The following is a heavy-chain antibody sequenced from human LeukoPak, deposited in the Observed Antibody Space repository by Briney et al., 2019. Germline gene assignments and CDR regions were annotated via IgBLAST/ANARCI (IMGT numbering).Heavy chain of an antibody. Sequence: GGSLRLSCAASGFTFSSYAMSWVRQAPGKGLEWVSAISGSGGSTYYADSVKGRFTISRGNSKNTLYLQVNSLRAEDTAVYYCAKDQIAVAGVLDYWGQGTLVTVSS. J-gene: IGHJ4*02. CDR2: ISGSGGST. D-gene: IGHD6-19*01. V-gene: IGHV3-23*01. CDR3: AKDQIAVAGVLDY. CDR1: GFTFSSYA.